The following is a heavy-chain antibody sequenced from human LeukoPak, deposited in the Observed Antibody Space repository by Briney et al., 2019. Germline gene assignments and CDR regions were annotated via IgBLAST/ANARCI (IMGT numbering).Heavy chain of an antibody. D-gene: IGHD5-12*01. V-gene: IGHV3-30*18. J-gene: IGHJ4*02. Sequence: TGRSLGLSCAASGFTFSSYGMHWVRQAPGKGLEWVAVISYDGSNKYYADSVKGRFTISRDNSKNTLYLQMNSLRAEDTAVYYCGNIDVATGIDYWGQGTLVTVSS. CDR2: ISYDGSNK. CDR3: GNIDVATGIDY. CDR1: GFTFSSYG.